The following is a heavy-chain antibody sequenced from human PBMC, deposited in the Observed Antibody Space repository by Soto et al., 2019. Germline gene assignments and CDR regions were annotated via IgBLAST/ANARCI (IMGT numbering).Heavy chain of an antibody. CDR1: GGSISSSSYY. J-gene: IGHJ6*02. CDR2: IYYSGST. CDR3: ARPVLDYYYGMDV. D-gene: IGHD3-3*01. Sequence: QLQLQESGPGLVKPSETLSLTCTVSGGSISSSSYYWGWIRQPPGKGLEWIGSIYYSGSTYYNPSLKSRVTISVDTSKNQFSLKLSSVTAADTAVYYCARPVLDYYYGMDVWGQGTTVTVSS. V-gene: IGHV4-39*01.